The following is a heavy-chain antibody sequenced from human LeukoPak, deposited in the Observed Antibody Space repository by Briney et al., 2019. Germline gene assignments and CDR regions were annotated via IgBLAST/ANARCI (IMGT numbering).Heavy chain of an antibody. CDR1: GYTFTSYY. Sequence: VASVKVSCKASGYTFTSYYMHWVRQAPGQGLEWMGLINPTGGSTGYAQKFQGRVTMTRDTSTSTVYMELSSLRSEDTAVYYCARVKSYYYDTSDKDAFDIWGQGTMVTVSS. CDR2: INPTGGST. D-gene: IGHD3-22*01. V-gene: IGHV1-46*01. CDR3: ARVKSYYYDTSDKDAFDI. J-gene: IGHJ3*02.